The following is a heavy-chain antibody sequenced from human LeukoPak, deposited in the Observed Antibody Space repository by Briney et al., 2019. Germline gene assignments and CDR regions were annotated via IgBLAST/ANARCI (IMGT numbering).Heavy chain of an antibody. J-gene: IGHJ1*01. CDR1: GFMFSSYG. Sequence: GGSLRLSCAASGFMFSSYGMHWVRQAPGKGLEWVAVISYDGSNKYYVDSVKGRFTISRDNSKNTLYLQMNGLRAEDTAVYYCAKGRGYYGYAADYFQDWGQGTLVTVSS. V-gene: IGHV3-30*18. D-gene: IGHD3-10*01. CDR3: AKGRGYYGYAADYFQD. CDR2: ISYDGSNK.